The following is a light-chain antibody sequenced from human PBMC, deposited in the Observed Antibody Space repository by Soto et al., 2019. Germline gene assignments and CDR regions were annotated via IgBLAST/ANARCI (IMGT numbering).Light chain of an antibody. CDR1: QSVNSN. CDR2: GAS. CDR3: QQYNNWLWT. J-gene: IGKJ1*01. Sequence: EIVMTQSPATLSVSPGERATLSCRASQSVNSNLVWYQQKPGQAPRLLIYGASTRATDIPGRFSGSGYGTEFTLTISSLQSEDCAVYNCQQYNNWLWTFGQGTKVEIK. V-gene: IGKV3-15*01.